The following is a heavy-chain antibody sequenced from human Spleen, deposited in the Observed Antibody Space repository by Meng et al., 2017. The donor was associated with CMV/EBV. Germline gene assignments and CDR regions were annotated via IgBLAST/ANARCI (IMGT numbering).Heavy chain of an antibody. CDR2: IYYSGST. CDR3: ARGRYCSGGSCYLFDY. V-gene: IGHV4-39*07. J-gene: IGHJ4*02. D-gene: IGHD2-15*01. CDR1: GGSISSSSYY. Sequence: SETLSLTCTVSGGSISSSSYYWGWIRQPPGKGLEWIGSIYYSGSTDYNPSLKSRVTISVDTSKNQFSLTLSSVTAADTAVYYCARGRYCSGGSCYLFDYWGQGTLVTVSS.